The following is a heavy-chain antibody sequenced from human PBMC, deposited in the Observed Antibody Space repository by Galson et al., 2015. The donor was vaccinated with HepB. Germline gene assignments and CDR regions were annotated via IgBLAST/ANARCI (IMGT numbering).Heavy chain of an antibody. CDR2: IYYSGST. D-gene: IGHD4-17*01. V-gene: IGHV4-59*01. Sequence: ETLSLTCTVSGGSISSYYWSWIRQPPGKGLEWIGYIYYSGSTNYNPSLKSRVTISVDTSKNQFSLKLSSVTAADTAVYYCARVYGDYVGVLDYWGQGTLVTVSS. J-gene: IGHJ4*02. CDR1: GGSISSYY. CDR3: ARVYGDYVGVLDY.